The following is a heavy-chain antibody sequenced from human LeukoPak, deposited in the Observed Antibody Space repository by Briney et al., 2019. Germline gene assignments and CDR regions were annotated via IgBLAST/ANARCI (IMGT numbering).Heavy chain of an antibody. D-gene: IGHD6-13*01. CDR1: GGSISSYY. V-gene: IGHV4-59*01. J-gene: IGHJ5*02. CDR2: IYYSGST. Sequence: SETLSLTCTVSGGSISSYYWSWIRQPPGKRLEWIGYIYYSGSTNYNPSLKSRVTISVDTSKNQFSLKLSSVTAADTAVYYCARAAAAAGLDPWGQGTLVTVSS. CDR3: ARAAAAAGLDP.